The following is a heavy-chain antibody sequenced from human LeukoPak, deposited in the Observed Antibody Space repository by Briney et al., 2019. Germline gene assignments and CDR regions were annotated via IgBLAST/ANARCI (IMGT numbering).Heavy chain of an antibody. Sequence: SQTLSLTCAVSGGSISSGGYSWSWIRQPPGKGLEWIGYIYHSGSTYYNPSLKSRVTISVDRSKNQFSVKLSSVTAADTAVYYCARGNGGYYDSSGYPAPFDIWGQGTMVTVSS. J-gene: IGHJ3*02. CDR2: IYHSGST. CDR3: ARGNGGYYDSSGYPAPFDI. CDR1: GGSISSGGYS. V-gene: IGHV4-30-2*01. D-gene: IGHD3-22*01.